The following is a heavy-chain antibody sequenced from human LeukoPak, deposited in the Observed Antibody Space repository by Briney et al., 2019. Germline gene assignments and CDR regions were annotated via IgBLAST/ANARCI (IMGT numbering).Heavy chain of an antibody. V-gene: IGHV1-24*01. Sequence: ASVKVSCKVSEHTLTELSMHWVRQAPGKGLEWMGGFDPEDGETIYAQKFQGRVTMTEDTSTDTAYMELSSLRSEDTAVYYCATGLVGATPYYFDYWGQGTLVTVSS. D-gene: IGHD1-26*01. CDR3: ATGLVGATPYYFDY. J-gene: IGHJ4*02. CDR1: EHTLTELS. CDR2: FDPEDGET.